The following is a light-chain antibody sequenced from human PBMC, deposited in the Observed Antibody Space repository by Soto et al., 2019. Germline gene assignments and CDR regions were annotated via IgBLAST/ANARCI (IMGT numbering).Light chain of an antibody. J-gene: IGKJ1*01. CDR1: QGIRTD. V-gene: IGKV1-5*03. CDR3: QHYNSYSEA. CDR2: KAS. Sequence: QITQSPSPLSASVGDRVPITSRVSQGIRTDLGWYQQTPGKAPKLLIYKASTLNSGVQSRFSGSGAGTECTRTISSLQPDDVATYYCQHYNSYSEAFGQGTKVDIK.